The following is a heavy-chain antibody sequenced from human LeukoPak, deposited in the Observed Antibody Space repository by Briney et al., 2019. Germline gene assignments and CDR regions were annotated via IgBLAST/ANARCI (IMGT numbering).Heavy chain of an antibody. J-gene: IGHJ4*02. Sequence: PGGSLRLSCAASGFTFSFYSMNWVRQAPGKGLEWVSSMSVSSGLIYYADSVKGRFTVSRGNAKNSPYLQMNSLRAEDTAVYYCAREFGGSASGAGYWGQGTLVTVSS. CDR3: AREFGGSASGAGY. D-gene: IGHD3-10*01. CDR2: MSVSSGLI. V-gene: IGHV3-21*01. CDR1: GFTFSFYS.